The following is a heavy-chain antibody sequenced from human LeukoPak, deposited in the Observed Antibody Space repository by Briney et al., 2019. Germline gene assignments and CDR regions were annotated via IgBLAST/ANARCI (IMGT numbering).Heavy chain of an antibody. CDR3: AKDLGTVIKYPKYDILTRPLDNDAFDI. J-gene: IGHJ3*02. CDR1: GFTFSSNG. V-gene: IGHV3-30*02. Sequence: GGSLRLSCAASGFTFSSNGMHWVRQAPGKGLEWVAFIRYGGNDERYADSVKGRFTISRDNSKNTLYLQMNSLRAEDTAVYYCAKDLGTVIKYPKYDILTRPLDNDAFDIWGQGTMVTVSS. CDR2: IRYGGNDE. D-gene: IGHD3-9*01.